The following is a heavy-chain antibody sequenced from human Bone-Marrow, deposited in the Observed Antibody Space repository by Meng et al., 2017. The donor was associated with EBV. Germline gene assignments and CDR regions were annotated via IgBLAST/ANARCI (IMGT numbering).Heavy chain of an antibody. D-gene: IGHD6-19*01. Sequence: HLLVPVSGPRPVHTSETLSLACTVSCVPISSFYYWGWIRQPPGRGLEWIGSVHYTVSTYYSPSLKSRVTVSVDTSKNQFSLRLTSVTAADTAVYYCARPFPSWQSPRLDPFGAWGQGTLVTVSS. V-gene: IGHV4-39*01. J-gene: IGHJ5*02. CDR3: ARPFPSWQSPRLDPFGA. CDR1: CVPISSFYY. CDR2: VHYTVST.